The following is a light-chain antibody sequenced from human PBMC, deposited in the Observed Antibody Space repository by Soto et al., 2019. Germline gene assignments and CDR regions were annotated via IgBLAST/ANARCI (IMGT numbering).Light chain of an antibody. J-gene: IGKJ3*01. CDR2: DAS. CDR3: QQRSNWPPVFT. Sequence: EIMLTQSPATLSLSPGERATLSCRASQSVSSYLAWYQQKPGQAPRLLISDASNRATGIPARFSGSGSGTDFTLTISSLEPEDFAVYYCQQRSNWPPVFTFGPGTKVDIK. V-gene: IGKV3-11*01. CDR1: QSVSSY.